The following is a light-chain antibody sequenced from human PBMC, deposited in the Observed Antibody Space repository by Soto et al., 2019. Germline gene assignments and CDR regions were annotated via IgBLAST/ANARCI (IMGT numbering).Light chain of an antibody. J-gene: IGKJ1*01. CDR1: QDISNY. CDR2: AAS. V-gene: IGKV1-27*01. CDR3: QKYGGE. Sequence: DIQMTQSPSSLSASVGDRVTITCRASQDISNYIVWYQQKPGKVPKLLIYAASTLQSGVPSRLSGGGSGTDFTLTISSLQPEDVATYFCQKYGGEFGQGTKVEI.